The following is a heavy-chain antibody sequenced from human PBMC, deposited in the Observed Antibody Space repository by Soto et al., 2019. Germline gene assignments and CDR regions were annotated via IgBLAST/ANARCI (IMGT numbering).Heavy chain of an antibody. CDR2: ISAYNGNT. J-gene: IGHJ4*02. CDR3: ARSYYDFWSGYYALDY. Sequence: ASVKVSCKAPGYTFTSYGISWVRQAPGQGLEWMGWISAYNGNTNYAQKLQGRVTMTTDTSTSTAYMELRSLRSDDTAVYYCARSYYDFWSGYYALDYWGQGTLVTVSS. D-gene: IGHD3-3*01. V-gene: IGHV1-18*01. CDR1: GYTFTSYG.